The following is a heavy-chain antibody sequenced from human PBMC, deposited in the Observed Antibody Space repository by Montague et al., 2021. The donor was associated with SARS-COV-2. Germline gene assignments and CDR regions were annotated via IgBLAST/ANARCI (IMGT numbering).Heavy chain of an antibody. V-gene: IGHV3-21*01. D-gene: IGHD4-17*01. Sequence: SLRLSCAASGFTFSSYSMNWVRQAPGKGLEWVSSISSSSSYIYYAISVKGRFTISRDNAKNSLYLQMNSLRAEDTAVYYCARDLTTVTTNYFDYWGQGTLVTVSS. CDR3: ARDLTTVTTNYFDY. CDR1: GFTFSSYS. J-gene: IGHJ4*02. CDR2: ISSSSSYI.